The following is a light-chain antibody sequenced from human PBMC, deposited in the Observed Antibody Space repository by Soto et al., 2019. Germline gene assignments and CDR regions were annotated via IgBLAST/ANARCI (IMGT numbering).Light chain of an antibody. CDR1: QSIGYW. Sequence: IRMTQSPSRLSASVGDRVTTTCLASQSIGYWLAWYQQKPGKAPKLLISDASTLESGVPSRFSGSGSVTECTLAIASLQPDDFATYYCQQYKDYPYTLGQGTKVDIK. J-gene: IGKJ1*01. CDR2: DAS. V-gene: IGKV1-5*01. CDR3: QQYKDYPYT.